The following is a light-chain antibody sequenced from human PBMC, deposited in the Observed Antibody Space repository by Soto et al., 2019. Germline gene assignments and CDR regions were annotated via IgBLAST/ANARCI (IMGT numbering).Light chain of an antibody. J-gene: IGKJ1*01. V-gene: IGKV3-11*01. Sequence: EIVLTQSPATLSLSPGERATLSCRASQSVSSYLAWYQQKPGQAPRLLIYDASNRATGIPARFSGSRSGTDFSLTISSLEPEDFAFYYCQQRSNWPWTFGQGTKVEI. CDR3: QQRSNWPWT. CDR2: DAS. CDR1: QSVSSY.